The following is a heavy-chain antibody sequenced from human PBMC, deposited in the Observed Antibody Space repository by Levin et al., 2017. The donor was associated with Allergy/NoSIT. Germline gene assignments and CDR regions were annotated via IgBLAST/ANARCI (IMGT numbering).Heavy chain of an antibody. J-gene: IGHJ4*02. CDR2: IYWDNDK. D-gene: IGHD3-10*01. V-gene: IGHV2-5*02. CDR3: AHRLRSGTAWAAPYFDY. Sequence: SGPTLVKPTQTLTLTCTFSGFSLSSSGVGVGWIRQPPGKALEWLAVIYWDNDKRYSPSLKSRLTVTKDTSKNQVVLTMTNMDPVDTATYYCAHRLRSGTAWAAPYFDYWGQGTLVTVSS. CDR1: GFSLSSSGVG.